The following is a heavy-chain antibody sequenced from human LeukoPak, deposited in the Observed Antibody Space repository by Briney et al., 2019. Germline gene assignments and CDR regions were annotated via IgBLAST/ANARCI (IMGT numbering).Heavy chain of an antibody. D-gene: IGHD4-17*01. CDR3: AKDPYGDYGGQFDY. Sequence: PGGSLRLSCAASGFTFSSYAMSWVRQAPGKGLGWVSAISGSGGSTYYADSVKGRFTISRDNSKDTLYLQMNSLRAEDTAVYYCAKDPYGDYGGQFDYWGQGTLVTVSS. V-gene: IGHV3-23*01. J-gene: IGHJ4*02. CDR2: ISGSGGST. CDR1: GFTFSSYA.